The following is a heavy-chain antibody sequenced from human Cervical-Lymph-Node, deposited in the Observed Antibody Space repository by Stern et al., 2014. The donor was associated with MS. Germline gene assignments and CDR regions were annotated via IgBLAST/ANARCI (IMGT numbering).Heavy chain of an antibody. D-gene: IGHD6-19*01. CDR1: GFNFVDYY. CDR3: VSVQQWLWSFDN. V-gene: IGHV1-2*02. CDR2: MNPNSGDT. Sequence: QMQLVQSGADVKKPGASVKVSCKASGFNFVDYYMHWVRQTPRQGLEWMGWMNPNSGDTNYAQKFQGRVTMTRDTSISTAYMELRRLTSDDTAIYYCVSVQQWLWSFDNWGQGTLVTVSS. J-gene: IGHJ4*02.